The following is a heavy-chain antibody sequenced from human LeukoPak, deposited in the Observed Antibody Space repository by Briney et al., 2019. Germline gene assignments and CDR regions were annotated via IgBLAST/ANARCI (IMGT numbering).Heavy chain of an antibody. CDR3: ARSSSTTSYTL. CDR1: GFTFSSYS. CDR2: ISSSSTTI. Sequence: GGSLRLSCAASGFTFSSYSMNWVRQAPGKGLEWVSYISSSSTTIYYADSVEGRFTISRDNAKNSLYLQMNSLRAEDTAVYYCARSSSTTSYTLWGQGTLVTVSS. J-gene: IGHJ4*02. V-gene: IGHV3-48*01. D-gene: IGHD2-2*02.